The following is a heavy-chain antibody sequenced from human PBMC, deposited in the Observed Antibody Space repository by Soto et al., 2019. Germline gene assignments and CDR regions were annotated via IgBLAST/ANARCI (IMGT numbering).Heavy chain of an antibody. CDR2: IYSGGST. Sequence: EVQLVESGGGLIQPGGSLRLSCAASGFTVSSNYMSWVRQAPGKGLEWVSVIYSGGSTYYADSVKGRFTISRDNSKNTLYLQMNSLRAEDTAVYYCARVVCVAYSSRWYLIYWGEGTLVTVSS. CDR3: ARVVCVAYSSRWYLIY. V-gene: IGHV3-53*01. CDR1: GFTVSSNY. D-gene: IGHD6-13*01. J-gene: IGHJ4*02.